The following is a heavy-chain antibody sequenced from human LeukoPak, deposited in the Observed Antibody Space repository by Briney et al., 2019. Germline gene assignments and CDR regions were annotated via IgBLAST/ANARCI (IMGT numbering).Heavy chain of an antibody. D-gene: IGHD3-3*01. CDR2: INTNTGNP. V-gene: IGHV7-4-1*02. CDR1: GYTFTSYA. CDR3: ARGGLRFLEWLLGDY. Sequence: PQASVKVSCKASGYTFTSYAMNWVRQAPGQGLEWMGWINTNTGNPTYAQGFTGRFVFSLDTSVSTAYLQISSLKAEDTAVYYCARGGLRFLEWLLGDYWGQGTLVTVSS. J-gene: IGHJ4*02.